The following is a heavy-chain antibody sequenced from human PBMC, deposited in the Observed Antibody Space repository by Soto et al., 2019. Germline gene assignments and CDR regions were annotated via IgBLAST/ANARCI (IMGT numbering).Heavy chain of an antibody. CDR1: GVSVSSGSYY. V-gene: IGHV4-61*01. D-gene: IGHD3-16*02. CDR2: VYYSGSI. Sequence: SETLSLTCTVSGVSVSSGSYYWSWIRQPPGKGLEWIGYVYYSGSINYNPSLENRVTISLDTSKNQFSLKLSSVTAADTAVYYCARGDVDYDYVWGSYRYIDYWGQGTLVTVSS. J-gene: IGHJ4*02. CDR3: ARGDVDYDYVWGSYRYIDY.